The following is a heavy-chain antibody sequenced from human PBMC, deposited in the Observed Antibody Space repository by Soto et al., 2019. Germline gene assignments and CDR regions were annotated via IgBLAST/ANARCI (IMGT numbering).Heavy chain of an antibody. Sequence: GGSLRLSCAASGFTFSSYGMHWVRQAPGKGLEWVAVISYDGSNKYYADPVKGRFTISRDNSKNTLYLRMNSLRADDTAVYYCAKGIVVVRGYYFNYWGQGTLVTVSS. D-gene: IGHD3-22*01. CDR2: ISYDGSNK. V-gene: IGHV3-30*18. CDR3: AKGIVVVRGYYFNY. CDR1: GFTFSSYG. J-gene: IGHJ4*02.